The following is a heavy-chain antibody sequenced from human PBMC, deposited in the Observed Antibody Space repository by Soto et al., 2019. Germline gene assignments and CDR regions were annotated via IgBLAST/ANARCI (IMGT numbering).Heavy chain of an antibody. CDR2: INPSGGST. CDR3: ARERENRYCSGGSCYSWDYYYYGMDV. V-gene: IGHV1-46*01. CDR1: GYTFTSYY. D-gene: IGHD2-15*01. Sequence: ASVTVSCQASGYTFTSYYMHWVRQAPGQGLEWMGIINPSGGSTSYAQKFQGRVTMTRDTSTSTVYMELSSLRSEDTAVYYCARERENRYCSGGSCYSWDYYYYGMDVWGQGTTVTVSS. J-gene: IGHJ6*02.